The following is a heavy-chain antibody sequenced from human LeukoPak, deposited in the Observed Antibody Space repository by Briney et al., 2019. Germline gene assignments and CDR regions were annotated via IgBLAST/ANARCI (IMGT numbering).Heavy chain of an antibody. CDR3: ATSYGDYVPFDY. Sequence: ASVKVSCKASGYTFTSYYMHWVRQAPGQGLEWVGIINPSGGSTSYAQKFQGRVTMTRDTSTSTVYMELSSLRSEDTAVYYCATSYGDYVPFDYWGQGTLVTVSS. CDR2: INPSGGST. J-gene: IGHJ4*02. D-gene: IGHD4-17*01. V-gene: IGHV1-46*01. CDR1: GYTFTSYY.